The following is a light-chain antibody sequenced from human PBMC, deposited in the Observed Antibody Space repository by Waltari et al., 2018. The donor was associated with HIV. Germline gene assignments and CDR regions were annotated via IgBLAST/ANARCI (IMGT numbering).Light chain of an antibody. V-gene: IGLV1-44*01. Sequence: QSVLTQPPSASGTPGPRVTISCSGSSPNIGSNTVNWYQQLPGTAPKLLIYSNNQRPSGVPVRFSGSKAGTSASLAISGLQSEDEADYYCTAWDDGLSDPVFGGGTKLTVL. CDR1: SPNIGSNT. CDR2: SNN. CDR3: TAWDDGLSDPV. J-gene: IGLJ3*02.